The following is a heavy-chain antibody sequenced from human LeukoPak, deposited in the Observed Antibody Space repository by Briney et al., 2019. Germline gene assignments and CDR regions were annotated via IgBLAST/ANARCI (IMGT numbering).Heavy chain of an antibody. Sequence: ASVKVSCKASGYTFTGYYMNWVRQAPGQGLEWMGWIDPNSGGTNYAQKFQGRVTMTRDTSISTAYMERSRLRSDDTAVYYCARDSRAYCSGGSCVSIDYWGQGTLVTVSS. V-gene: IGHV1-2*02. CDR2: IDPNSGGT. J-gene: IGHJ4*02. CDR1: GYTFTGYY. D-gene: IGHD2-15*01. CDR3: ARDSRAYCSGGSCVSIDY.